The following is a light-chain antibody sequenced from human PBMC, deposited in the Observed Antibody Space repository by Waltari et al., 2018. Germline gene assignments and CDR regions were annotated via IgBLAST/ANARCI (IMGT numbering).Light chain of an antibody. CDR3: QVWNSNYDPWV. V-gene: IGLV3-21*04. J-gene: IGLJ3*02. CDR1: NIGTKS. CDR2: YDS. Sequence: SYVLTQSPSVSVAPGETARISCGGDNIGTKSVHWFQQKPGQAPVVVLSYDSKRPSGIPGRFSGSKSWNTATLTLSRVEAGDEADYYCQVWNSNYDPWVFGGGTKLTVL.